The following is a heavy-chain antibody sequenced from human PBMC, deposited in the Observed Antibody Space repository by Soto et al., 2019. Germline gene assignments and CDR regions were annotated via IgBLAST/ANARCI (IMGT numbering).Heavy chain of an antibody. J-gene: IGHJ4*02. D-gene: IGHD2-21*01. V-gene: IGHV3-73*01. CDR3: TRHNSDF. CDR1: GFTFSASA. Sequence: PGGSLRLSCAGSGFTFSASAMHWVRQASGKGLEWVGRIRSKPNNYATAYGASVRGRFTISRDDSKNTAYLQMNSLNTEDTAVYYCTRHNSDFWGLGTLVTVSS. CDR2: IRSKPNNYAT.